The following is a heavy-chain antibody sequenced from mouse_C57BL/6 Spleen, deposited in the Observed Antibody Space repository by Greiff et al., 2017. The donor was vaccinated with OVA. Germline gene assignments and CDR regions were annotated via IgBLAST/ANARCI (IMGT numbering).Heavy chain of an antibody. CDR2: IYPGSGST. CDR3: ARRIYYDYDDAMDY. V-gene: IGHV1-55*01. D-gene: IGHD2-4*01. J-gene: IGHJ4*01. CDR1: GYTFTSYW. Sequence: VQLQQSGAELVKPGASVKMSCKASGYTFTSYWITWVKQRPGQGLEWIGDIYPGSGSTNYNEKFKSKATLTVDTSSSTAYMQLSSLTSEDSAVYYCARRIYYDYDDAMDYWGQGTSVTVSS.